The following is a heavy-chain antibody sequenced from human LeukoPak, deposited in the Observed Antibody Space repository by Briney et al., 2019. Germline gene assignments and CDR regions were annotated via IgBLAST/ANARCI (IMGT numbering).Heavy chain of an antibody. J-gene: IGHJ4*02. Sequence: PGGSLRLSCAASGFTFSSYAMSWVRQAPGKGLEWVAVISYDGSNKYYADSVKGRFTISRDNSKNTLYLQMYSLRAEDTAVYYCAKDRKKEYYYDSSGYDHWGQGTLVTVSS. D-gene: IGHD3-22*01. CDR3: AKDRKKEYYYDSSGYDH. CDR1: GFTFSSYA. V-gene: IGHV3-30*18. CDR2: ISYDGSNK.